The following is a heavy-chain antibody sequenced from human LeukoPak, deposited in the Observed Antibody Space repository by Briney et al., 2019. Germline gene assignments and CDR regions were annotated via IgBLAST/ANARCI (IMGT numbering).Heavy chain of an antibody. V-gene: IGHV5-51*01. J-gene: IGHJ4*02. D-gene: IGHD1-7*01. CDR3: VRGSKTGTIDF. CDR2: GYPCDSDT. Sequence: GESLKISCKGSGYSFTSYWIGWARQMPGKGLEGMGIGYPCDSDTRYSQALQGHVTISADKSISTAKLRRSSLKASDTACYYCVRGSKTGTIDFWGQGTLVTVSS. CDR1: GYSFTSYW.